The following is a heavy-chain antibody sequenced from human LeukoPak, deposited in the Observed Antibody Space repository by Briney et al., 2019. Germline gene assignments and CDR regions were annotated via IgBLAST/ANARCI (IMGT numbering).Heavy chain of an antibody. J-gene: IGHJ2*01. CDR2: MYYSGST. D-gene: IGHD4-17*01. V-gene: IGHV4-59*02. CDR1: GGSVSSYY. Sequence: PSETLSLTCTVSGGSVSSYYWSWIRQPPGKGLEWIGYMYYSGSTNYNPSLKSRVTISIDTSKNQFSLKLNSVTAADTAVYYCAGYGEYRDWYFDLWGRGTPVTVSP. CDR3: AGYGEYRDWYFDL.